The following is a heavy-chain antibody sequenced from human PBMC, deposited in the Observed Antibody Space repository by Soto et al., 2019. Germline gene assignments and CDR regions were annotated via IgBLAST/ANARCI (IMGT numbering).Heavy chain of an antibody. CDR3: ARSPRLHWYSSSSPPTGFDP. CDR2: IYYSGST. V-gene: IGHV4-39*07. J-gene: IGHJ5*02. Sequence: SETLSLTCSVSGGSISGRSYYLGWIRQPPGKALEWIGSIYYSGSTNYNPSLKSRVTISVDTSKNQFSLKLSSVTAADTAVYYCARSPRLHWYSSSSPPTGFDPWGQGTLVTVSS. CDR1: GGSISGRSYY. D-gene: IGHD6-6*01.